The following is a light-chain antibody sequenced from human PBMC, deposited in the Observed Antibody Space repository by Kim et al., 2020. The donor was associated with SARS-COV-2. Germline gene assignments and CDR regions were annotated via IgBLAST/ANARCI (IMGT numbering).Light chain of an antibody. CDR1: SGSVSTSYY. Sequence: GGTVTLTCGLSSGSVSTSYYPSWYQQTPGQAPRTLIYSTHTRSSGVPDRFSGSILGNKAALTITGAQADDESDYYCALYVGSGIVVFGGGTQLTVL. CDR3: ALYVGSGIVV. J-gene: IGLJ2*01. CDR2: STH. V-gene: IGLV8-61*01.